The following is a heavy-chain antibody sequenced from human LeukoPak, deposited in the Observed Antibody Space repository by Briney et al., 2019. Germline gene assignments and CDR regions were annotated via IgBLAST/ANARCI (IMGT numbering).Heavy chain of an antibody. D-gene: IGHD3-3*01. Sequence: PGGSLRLSCAASGFTFSSYAIHWVRQAPGKGLEWVAVISYDGSNKYYADSVKGRFTISRDNSKNTLYLQMNSLRAEDTAVYYCARVRFLEWLLYDYWGQGTLVTVSS. CDR3: ARVRFLEWLLYDY. J-gene: IGHJ4*02. V-gene: IGHV3-30-3*01. CDR1: GFTFSSYA. CDR2: ISYDGSNK.